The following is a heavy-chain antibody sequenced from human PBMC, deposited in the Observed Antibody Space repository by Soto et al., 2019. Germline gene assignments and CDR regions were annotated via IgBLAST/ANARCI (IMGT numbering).Heavy chain of an antibody. D-gene: IGHD2-2*02. Sequence: SETLSLTCTVSGGSISSYYWSWIRQPPGKGLEWIGEISYVGSTYYNRSLKSRVTISVSSFKNQFSRKRASVTAAHTAVYYRAKWIGGYCTCIACYTFDNWGQGTLVTVSS. CDR1: GGSISSYY. CDR3: AKWIGGYCTCIACYTFDN. CDR2: ISYVGST. J-gene: IGHJ4*02. V-gene: IGHV4-59*01.